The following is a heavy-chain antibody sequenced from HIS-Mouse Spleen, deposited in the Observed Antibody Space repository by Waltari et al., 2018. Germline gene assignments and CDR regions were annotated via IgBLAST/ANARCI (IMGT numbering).Heavy chain of an antibody. CDR2: INHSGST. CDR3: ARGGGLYDY. CDR1: GGSFSGSY. D-gene: IGHD3-16*02. Sequence: QVQLQQWGAGLLKPSETLSLTCAVYGGSFSGSYWSWLRQPPGKGLGWIGEINHSGSTNYNPSLKSRVTISVDTSKNQFSLKLSSVTAADTAVYYCARGGGLYDYWGQGTLVTVSS. V-gene: IGHV4-34*01. J-gene: IGHJ4*02.